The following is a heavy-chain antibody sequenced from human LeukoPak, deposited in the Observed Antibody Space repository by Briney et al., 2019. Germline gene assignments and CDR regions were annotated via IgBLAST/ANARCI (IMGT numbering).Heavy chain of an antibody. D-gene: IGHD6-19*01. CDR2: ISSSSSYI. J-gene: IGHJ4*02. CDR3: AREAIRGIAVAGTSDY. CDR1: GFTFSSYS. Sequence: GGSLRLSCAASGFTFSSYSMNWVRQAPGKGLEWVSSISSSSSYIYYADSVKGRFTISRDNAKNSLYLQMNSLRAEDTAVYYCAREAIRGIAVAGTSDYWGQGTLVTVSS. V-gene: IGHV3-21*01.